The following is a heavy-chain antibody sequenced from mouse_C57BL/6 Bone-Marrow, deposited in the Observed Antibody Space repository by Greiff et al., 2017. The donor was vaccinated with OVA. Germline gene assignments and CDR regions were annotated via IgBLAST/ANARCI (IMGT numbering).Heavy chain of an antibody. CDR2: IDPENGDT. CDR3: TTNDYDGY. V-gene: IGHV14-4*01. CDR1: CFNIKDDY. Sequence: VQLQQSGAELVRPGASVKLSCTASCFNIKDDYMHWVKQRPEQGLEWIGWIDPENGDTEYASKFQGKATITADTSSNTAYLQLSSLTSEDTAVYYCTTNDYDGYWGQGTLVTVSA. D-gene: IGHD2-4*01. J-gene: IGHJ3*01.